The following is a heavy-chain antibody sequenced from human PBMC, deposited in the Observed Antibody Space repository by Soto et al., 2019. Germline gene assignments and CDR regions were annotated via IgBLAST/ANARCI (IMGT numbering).Heavy chain of an antibody. V-gene: IGHV4-59*08. CDR1: GGSISTYY. D-gene: IGHD1-26*01. CDR2: VYSSGTT. CDR3: ARRGGGIYFPFFDY. J-gene: IGHJ4*02. Sequence: PSETLSLTCTVSGGSISTYYWSWIRQPPGKGLEWIGYVYSSGTTNYNPSLKSRVTMSVDTSKNQFSLKLNSVTATDTAVYYCARRGGGIYFPFFDYWGQGAMGTVSS.